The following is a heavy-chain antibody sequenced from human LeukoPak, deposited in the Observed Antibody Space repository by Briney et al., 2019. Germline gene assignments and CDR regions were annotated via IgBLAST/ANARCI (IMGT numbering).Heavy chain of an antibody. D-gene: IGHD5-24*01. CDR1: GGSISSYH. J-gene: IGHJ6*02. CDR3: ARDPLYRDMDV. V-gene: IGHV4-59*01. Sequence: SETLSLTCTVSGGSISSYHWSWIRQPPGKGLEWIGNIYYSGITNYNPSLKSRVTISLDTSKTQFSLKLSSVTAADTAVYFCARDPLYRDMDVWGQGTTVTVSS. CDR2: IYYSGIT.